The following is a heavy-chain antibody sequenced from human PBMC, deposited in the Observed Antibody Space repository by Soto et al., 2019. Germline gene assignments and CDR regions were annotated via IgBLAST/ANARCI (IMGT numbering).Heavy chain of an antibody. CDR1: VDSISSYY. CDR3: ARGHLGITTTGTWYDFDY. J-gene: IGHJ4*02. D-gene: IGHD2-15*01. Sequence: SETLSLTCTVSVDSISSYYWTWIRQPPGKGLEYIGYIYYIGRTYYNPSLKSRVTISVDTSKNQFSLKLSSVTAADTAVYYCARGHLGITTTGTWYDFDYWGQGTLVTVSS. V-gene: IGHV4-59*01. CDR2: IYYIGRT.